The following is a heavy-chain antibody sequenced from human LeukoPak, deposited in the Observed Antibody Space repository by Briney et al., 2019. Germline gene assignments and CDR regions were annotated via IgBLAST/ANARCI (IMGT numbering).Heavy chain of an antibody. J-gene: IGHJ5*02. CDR1: GFSFSSQN. Sequence: GGSLRLSCAASGFSFSSQNMNWVRQAPGKGLEWVSYIDGNGGSTLYADSVGGRFTISRDNAKNSLYLQMNSLRVDDPALYYCARGYGSSWLHPGGPGTLVTVPS. CDR2: IDGNGGST. V-gene: IGHV3-48*04. CDR3: ARGYGSSWLHP. D-gene: IGHD6-13*01.